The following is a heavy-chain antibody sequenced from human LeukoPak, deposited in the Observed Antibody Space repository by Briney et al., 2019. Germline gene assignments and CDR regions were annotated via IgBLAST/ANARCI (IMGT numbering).Heavy chain of an antibody. J-gene: IGHJ4*02. CDR1: GYTFTGYY. Sequence: GASVKVSCKASGYTFTGYYIHWVRQAPGQGLEWMGWINCNSGGTSYAQKFQGRVTMTRDTSISTVYMELSTLKSDDTAVYYCVRDQITVTTPFFDCWGQGTLVTVSS. D-gene: IGHD4-17*01. CDR2: INCNSGGT. CDR3: VRDQITVTTPFFDC. V-gene: IGHV1-2*02.